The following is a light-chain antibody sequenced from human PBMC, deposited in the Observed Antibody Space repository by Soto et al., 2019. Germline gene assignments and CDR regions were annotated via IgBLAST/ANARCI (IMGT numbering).Light chain of an antibody. V-gene: IGKV3-11*01. CDR1: QSVSRY. CDR3: QQRSKWPT. Sequence: EIALTQSPATLSLSPGERATLSCRASQSVSRYLVWYQQKRGQAPRLLLYDASNRATGIPARFSGSGSGTDFTLTISSLEPEDFAVYYCQQRSKWPTFGGGTKVEIE. CDR2: DAS. J-gene: IGKJ4*01.